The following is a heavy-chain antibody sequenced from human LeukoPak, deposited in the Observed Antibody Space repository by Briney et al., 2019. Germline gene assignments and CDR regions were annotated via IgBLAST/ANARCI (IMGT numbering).Heavy chain of an antibody. Sequence: PSETLSLTCAVYGGSFSGYYWSWIRQPPGKGLEWTGSIYYSGSTYYNPSLKSRVTISVDTSKNQFSLKLSSVTAADTAVYYCARQDEDSLQYNWFDPWGQGTLVTVSS. CDR2: IYYSGST. D-gene: IGHD4-11*01. V-gene: IGHV4-34*01. CDR1: GGSFSGYY. J-gene: IGHJ5*02. CDR3: ARQDEDSLQYNWFDP.